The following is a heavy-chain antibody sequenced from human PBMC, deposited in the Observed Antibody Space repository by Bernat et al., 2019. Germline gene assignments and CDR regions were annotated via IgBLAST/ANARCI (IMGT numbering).Heavy chain of an antibody. Sequence: QVQLVQSGAEVKKPGASVKVSCKASGYTFTSYAMHWVRQAPGQRLEWMGWINAGNGNTKYSQKFQGRVTITRDTSASTAYMELSSLRSEDTAVYYCARRVAGSRGADYWGQGTLVTVSS. V-gene: IGHV1-3*01. CDR1: GYTFTSYA. J-gene: IGHJ4*02. D-gene: IGHD6-19*01. CDR2: INAGNGNT. CDR3: ARRVAGSRGADY.